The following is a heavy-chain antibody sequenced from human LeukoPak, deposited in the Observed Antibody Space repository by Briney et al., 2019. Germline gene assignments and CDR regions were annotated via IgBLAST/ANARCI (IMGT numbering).Heavy chain of an antibody. Sequence: SGTLSLTCTVSGASIVSYYWSWIRHPPGKGLEWIAYVHYSARTNYNPSLKSRVSISVDTSKKQFSLNLSSVTAADTAVYYCARRGNSWNDFDSWGQGTLVTVSS. V-gene: IGHV4-59*12. CDR1: GASIVSYY. CDR3: ARRGNSWNDFDS. D-gene: IGHD6-13*01. J-gene: IGHJ4*02. CDR2: VHYSART.